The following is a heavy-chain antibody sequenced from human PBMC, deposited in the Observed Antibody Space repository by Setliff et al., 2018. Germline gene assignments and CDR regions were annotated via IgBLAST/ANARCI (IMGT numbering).Heavy chain of an antibody. V-gene: IGHV4-34*01. CDR3: ARVRARVIVATPPNNWFDP. CDR1: GESFSGHY. Sequence: ASETLSLTCAVYGESFSGHYWSWIRQPPGKGLEWIGEINHSGSTNYNPSLKSRVTISVDTSKNQFSLKLSSVTAADTAVYYCARVRARVIVATPPNNWFDPWGQRTLVTVSS. CDR2: INHSGST. J-gene: IGHJ5*02. D-gene: IGHD2-15*01.